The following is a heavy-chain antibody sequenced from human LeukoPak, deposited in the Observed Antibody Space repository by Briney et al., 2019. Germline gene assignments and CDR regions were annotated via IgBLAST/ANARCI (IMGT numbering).Heavy chain of an antibody. J-gene: IGHJ6*02. D-gene: IGHD3-10*01. CDR3: AREFGSGIYGMDV. Sequence: SVKVSCKASGGTFSSYAISWVRQAPGQGLEWMGRIIPILGIANYAQKFQGRVTITADKSTSTAYMELSNLRSEDTAVYYCAREFGSGIYGMDVWGQGTTVTVSS. CDR2: IIPILGIA. V-gene: IGHV1-69*04. CDR1: GGTFSSYA.